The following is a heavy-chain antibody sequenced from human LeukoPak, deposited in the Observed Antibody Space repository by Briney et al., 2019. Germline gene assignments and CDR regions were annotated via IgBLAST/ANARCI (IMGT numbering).Heavy chain of an antibody. Sequence: PSETLSLTCTVSGGSISSGDSYWSWIRQPPGRGLEWIGYIYYSGNTYYNPSLKSRVTISVDTSKNQFSLKLSSVTAADTAVYYCAREALRPSRWSDPWGQGTLVTVSS. CDR2: IYYSGNT. D-gene: IGHD4-17*01. CDR3: AREALRPSRWSDP. J-gene: IGHJ5*02. CDR1: GGSISSGDSY. V-gene: IGHV4-30-4*01.